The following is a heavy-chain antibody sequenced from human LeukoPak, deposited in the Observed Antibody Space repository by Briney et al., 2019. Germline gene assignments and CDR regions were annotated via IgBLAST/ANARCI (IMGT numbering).Heavy chain of an antibody. J-gene: IGHJ4*02. CDR2: IYSGGIT. CDR3: ARVDGSGSYYNKPLDY. D-gene: IGHD3-10*01. Sequence: GGSLRLSCAASGLTVGSNYMSWVRQAPGKGLEWVSIIYSGGITHYADSVKGRFTISSDNSKNTLFLQMNSLRAEDTAVYYCARVDGSGSYYNKPLDYWGQGTLVTVSS. V-gene: IGHV3-66*01. CDR1: GLTVGSNY.